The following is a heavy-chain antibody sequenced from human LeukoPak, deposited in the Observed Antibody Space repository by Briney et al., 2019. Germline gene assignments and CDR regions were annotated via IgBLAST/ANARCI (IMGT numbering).Heavy chain of an antibody. CDR1: GXTXXDYW. J-gene: IGHJ4*02. Sequence: LRLSXXXSGXTXXDYWMSWVRQPPGKGPEWVASIKEDGSHKDYLDSVKGRFIISRDNAKNSLYLQMNNLRAEDTAVYHCARDFGGYWGQGTLVTVSS. V-gene: IGHV3-7*01. D-gene: IGHD3-16*01. CDR3: ARDFGGY. CDR2: IKEDGSHK.